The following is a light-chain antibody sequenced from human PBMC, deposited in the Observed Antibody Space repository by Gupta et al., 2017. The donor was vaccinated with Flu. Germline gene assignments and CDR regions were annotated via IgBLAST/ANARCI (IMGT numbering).Light chain of an antibody. CDR2: STN. Sequence: QTVVTQAPSVSVSPGGTVTLTCGLSSGSVSTSYYPSWYQQTPGQAPRTLIYSTNTRSSGVPDRFSGSILGNKAALTITGAQADDESDYYCVLYMGSGTWVFGGGTKLTVL. J-gene: IGLJ3*02. CDR1: SGSVSTSYY. CDR3: VLYMGSGTWV. V-gene: IGLV8-61*01.